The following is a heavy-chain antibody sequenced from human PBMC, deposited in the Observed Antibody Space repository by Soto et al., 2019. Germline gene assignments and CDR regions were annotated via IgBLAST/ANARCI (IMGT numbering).Heavy chain of an antibody. CDR3: ARGPLIVVVPVADHHTMDV. CDR2: MNPNSGNT. CDR1: GYTFTSYD. V-gene: IGHV1-8*01. J-gene: IGHJ6*04. D-gene: IGHD2-2*01. Sequence: QVQLVQSGAEVKKPGASVKVSCKASGYTFTSYDINWVRQATGQGLEWMGWMNPNSGNTGYAQKFQGRVTMTRNTSISAAYMELSSLRSEDTAVYYCARGPLIVVVPVADHHTMDVWGKGTTVTVSS.